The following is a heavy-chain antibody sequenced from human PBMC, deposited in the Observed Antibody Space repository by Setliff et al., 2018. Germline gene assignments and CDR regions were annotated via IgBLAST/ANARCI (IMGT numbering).Heavy chain of an antibody. CDR3: ARYITGTTPADY. Sequence: ASVKVSCKASGYPFTNYGITWVRQAPGQGLEWLGWISTYNVNTTYAQKLQDRVTMTTDTSTSTAYMELRGLRSDDTAVYYCARYITGTTPADYWGQGTLVTVSS. D-gene: IGHD1-7*01. CDR1: GYPFTNYG. J-gene: IGHJ4*02. CDR2: ISTYNVNT. V-gene: IGHV1-18*01.